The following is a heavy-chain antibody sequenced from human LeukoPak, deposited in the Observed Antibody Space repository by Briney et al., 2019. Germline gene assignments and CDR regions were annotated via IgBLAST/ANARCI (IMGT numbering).Heavy chain of an antibody. CDR3: ARARFGYNRGPFDY. CDR2: ISSSSSYI. CDR1: GFTFSSYS. V-gene: IGHV3-21*01. Sequence: GGSLRLSCAASGFTFSSYSMNWVRQAPGKGLEWVSSISSSSSYIYSADSLKGRFTISRDNSKNTLYLQMNSLRPEDTAVYYCARARFGYNRGPFDYWGQGILVTVSS. D-gene: IGHD5-24*01. J-gene: IGHJ4*02.